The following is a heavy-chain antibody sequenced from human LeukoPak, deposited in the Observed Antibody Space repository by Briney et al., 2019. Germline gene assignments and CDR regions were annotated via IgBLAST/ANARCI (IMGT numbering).Heavy chain of an antibody. CDR2: IYSSGIT. CDR3: ARETPWFDP. CDR1: GGSISGTTYY. Sequence: PSETLSLTCTVSGGSISGTTYYWGWVRQPPGKGLEWIGSIYSSGITYYSPSLKSRVTISVDTSKNQFSLKMTSVTAADTAVYFCARETPWFDPWGQGTLDTVSS. V-gene: IGHV4-39*07. J-gene: IGHJ5*02.